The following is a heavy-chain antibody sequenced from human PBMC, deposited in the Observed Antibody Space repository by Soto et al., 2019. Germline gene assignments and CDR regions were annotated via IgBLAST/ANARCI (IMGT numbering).Heavy chain of an antibody. Sequence: GGSLRLSCAASGFTFSSYGMHWVRQAPGKGLEWVAVIWYDGSNKYYADSVKGRFTISRDNSKNTLYLQMSSLRAEDTAVYYCARDPTLGYCSSTSCTDAFDIWGQGTMVTVSS. J-gene: IGHJ3*02. CDR3: ARDPTLGYCSSTSCTDAFDI. V-gene: IGHV3-33*01. CDR2: IWYDGSNK. D-gene: IGHD2-2*01. CDR1: GFTFSSYG.